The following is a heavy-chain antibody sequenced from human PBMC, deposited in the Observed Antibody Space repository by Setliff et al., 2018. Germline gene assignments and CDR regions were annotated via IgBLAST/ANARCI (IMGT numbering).Heavy chain of an antibody. CDR3: ARGRTYYGSGTYTRWFDY. V-gene: IGHV4-61*08. CDR2: IFYSGDT. D-gene: IGHD3-10*01. J-gene: IGHJ4*02. Sequence: PSETLSLTCTVSGGSISSGGYYWSWIRHSPGKGREWFGFIFYSGDTKSNPSLKSRVTMSVDTSKNQFSLQLSSVTAADPAVYYCARGRTYYGSGTYTRWFDYWGQGTLVTVSS. CDR1: GGSISSGGYY.